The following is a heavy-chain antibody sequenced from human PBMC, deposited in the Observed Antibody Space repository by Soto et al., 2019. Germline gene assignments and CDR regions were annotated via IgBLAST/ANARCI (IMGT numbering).Heavy chain of an antibody. CDR1: GGSISSGGYY. D-gene: IGHD3-16*01. J-gene: IGHJ4*02. V-gene: IGHV4-31*01. Sequence: QVQLQESGPGLVKPSQTLSLTCTVSGGSISSGGYYWSWIRQHPGKGLEWIGYIYYSGSTYYNPSLKSQVTISVDTSKNQFSLKLSSVTAADTAVYYCARAAYDYVWGSYYFDYWGQGTLVTVSS. CDR2: IYYSGST. CDR3: ARAAYDYVWGSYYFDY.